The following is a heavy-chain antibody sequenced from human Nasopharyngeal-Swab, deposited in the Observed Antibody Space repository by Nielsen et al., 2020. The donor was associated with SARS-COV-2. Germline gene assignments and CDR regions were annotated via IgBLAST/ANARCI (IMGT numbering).Heavy chain of an antibody. Sequence: RQFPGKGLEWIGSTYHSGSTNNNPSLKSRVTITVDTSKNQVSLKLTSVTAADTAVYYCAREHIIGNWFDPWGQGTLVTVSS. J-gene: IGHJ5*02. CDR3: AREHIIGNWFDP. CDR2: TYHSGST. V-gene: IGHV4-59*01. D-gene: IGHD3-3*01.